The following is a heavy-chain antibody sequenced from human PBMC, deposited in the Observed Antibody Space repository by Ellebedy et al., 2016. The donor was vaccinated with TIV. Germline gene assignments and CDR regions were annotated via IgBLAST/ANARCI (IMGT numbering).Heavy chain of an antibody. CDR2: IYPGDSDT. V-gene: IGHV5-51*01. CDR3: ASGILRGVTRIDAFDI. Sequence: GESLKISXKGSGYSFTSYWIGWVRQMPGKGPEWMGIIYPGDSDTRYSPSFQGQVTISADKSISTAYLQWSSLKASDTAMYYCASGILRGVTRIDAFDIWGQGTMVTVSS. CDR1: GYSFTSYW. D-gene: IGHD3-10*01. J-gene: IGHJ3*02.